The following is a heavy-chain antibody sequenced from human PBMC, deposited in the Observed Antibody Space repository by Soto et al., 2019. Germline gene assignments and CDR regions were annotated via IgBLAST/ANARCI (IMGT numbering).Heavy chain of an antibody. J-gene: IGHJ4*02. D-gene: IGHD5-18*01. CDR2: ISHSGST. V-gene: IGHV4-31*03. CDR3: AREYTYGSNFFDC. Sequence: TLSLTCTVSGGSISSYYWSWIRQHPGKGLEWIGYISHSGSTYYNPSLKSRVIISVDTSKNQFSLSLTSVTAADTAVYYCAREYTYGSNFFDCWGQGALVTVSS. CDR1: GGSISSYY.